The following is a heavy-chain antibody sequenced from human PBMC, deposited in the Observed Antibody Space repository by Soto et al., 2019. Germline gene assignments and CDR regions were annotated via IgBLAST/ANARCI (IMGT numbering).Heavy chain of an antibody. Sequence: TLSLTCSVSNSSVNSRYYWGWIRQSPGKGLQWIASIYNSVSTHYNPSFKSRATISVDTSKNQFSLRLTSVAAADTAVYYCARNASGQYFDFWGQGTLVTVSS. CDR1: NSSVNSRYY. CDR3: ARNASGQYFDF. CDR2: IYNSVST. V-gene: IGHV4-38-2*02. D-gene: IGHD1-26*01. J-gene: IGHJ4*02.